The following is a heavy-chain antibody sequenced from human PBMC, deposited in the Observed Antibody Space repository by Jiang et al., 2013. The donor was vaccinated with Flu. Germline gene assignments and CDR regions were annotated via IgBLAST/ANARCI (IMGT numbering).Heavy chain of an antibody. CDR3: ARGQSYLSLPRIP. Sequence: EVKKPGASVKVSCKASGFPFSIYAIHWVRQAPGQRLEWMGCINAGNGVTKYSQKFQGRVTITSDTSASTAYMEVTSLTSEDTAIYYCARGQSYLSLPRIPWGQGTLVNVSS. CDR2: INAGNGVT. V-gene: IGHV1-3*01. D-gene: IGHD3-16*02. CDR1: GFPFSIYA. J-gene: IGHJ5*02.